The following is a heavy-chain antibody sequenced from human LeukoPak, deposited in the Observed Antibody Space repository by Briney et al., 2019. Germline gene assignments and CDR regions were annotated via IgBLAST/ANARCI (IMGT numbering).Heavy chain of an antibody. Sequence: ASVKVSFKASGYTFTDHYIHWVRQAPGQGLEWMGWINPNSGGTNYAQKFRGRVTMTRDTSISTAYMDLSRLRSDDTAVYYCASGGYKLDYWGQGTLVTVSS. CDR2: INPNSGGT. V-gene: IGHV1-2*02. J-gene: IGHJ4*02. CDR3: ASGGYKLDY. D-gene: IGHD5-18*01. CDR1: GYTFTDHY.